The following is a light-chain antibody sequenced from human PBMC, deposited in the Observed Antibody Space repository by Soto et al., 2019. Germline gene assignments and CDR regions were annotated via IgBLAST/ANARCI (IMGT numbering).Light chain of an antibody. Sequence: QSALTQPRSVSGSPGQSVTLSCTGTSSDVGGYDYVSWYQQHPDKAPKLIIYDVSRRPSGVPDRFSGSKSDNTASLTIPGLQAEDDADYYCCSYAGNSRVFGTWTKVPVL. J-gene: IGLJ1*01. CDR2: DVS. CDR1: SSDVGGYDY. V-gene: IGLV2-11*01. CDR3: CSYAGNSRV.